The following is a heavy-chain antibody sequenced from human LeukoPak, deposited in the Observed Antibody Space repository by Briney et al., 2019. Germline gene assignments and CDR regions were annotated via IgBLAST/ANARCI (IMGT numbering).Heavy chain of an antibody. V-gene: IGHV4-39*07. CDR3: ARDSVGGTGHDAFDI. D-gene: IGHD1-26*01. J-gene: IGHJ3*02. CDR1: GGSINSANYY. Sequence: SETLSLTCTVSGGSINSANYYWGWIRQPPGKGLEWIGSIYYSGSAYYSSSLKSRVTILVDTSKNQFSLKLSSVTAADAAVYYCARDSVGGTGHDAFDIWGQGTMATVSS. CDR2: IYYSGSA.